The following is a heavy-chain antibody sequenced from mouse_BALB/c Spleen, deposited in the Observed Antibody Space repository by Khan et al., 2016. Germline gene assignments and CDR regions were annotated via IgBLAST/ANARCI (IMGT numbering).Heavy chain of an antibody. CDR1: GFTFSSYA. V-gene: IGHV5-9-3*01. CDR3: ARMITTWTNYFDV. J-gene: IGHJ1*01. Sequence: EVELVESGGGLVKPGGSLKLSCAASGFTFSSYAMSWVRQTPEKRLEWVATISSGGSYTYYPDSVKGRFTISRDNAKNTLYLQMSSLRSEDTAMYYCARMITTWTNYFDVWGAGTTVTVSS. CDR2: ISSGGSYT. D-gene: IGHD2-4*01.